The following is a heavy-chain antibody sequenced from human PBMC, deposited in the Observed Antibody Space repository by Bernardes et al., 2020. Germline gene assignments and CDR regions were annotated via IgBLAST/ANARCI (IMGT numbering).Heavy chain of an antibody. V-gene: IGHV3-53*01. D-gene: IGHD3-22*01. CDR3: ARASSGDYPNR. J-gene: IGHJ4*02. CDR2: IYTGGGT. CDR1: GFTVSSTY. Sequence: GGSLRLSYAASGFTVSSTYMSWVRQAPGKGLEWVSVIYTGGGTYYADSVKGRFTISRDNSKNTLYLQMNSLRAEDTAVYYCARASSGDYPNRWGQGTLVTVSS.